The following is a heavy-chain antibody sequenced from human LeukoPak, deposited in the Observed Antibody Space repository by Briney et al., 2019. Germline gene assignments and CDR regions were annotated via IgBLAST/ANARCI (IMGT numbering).Heavy chain of an antibody. CDR2: AHDSGTT. Sequence: SETLSLTCSVSGSSMTNYYWSWVRQSPGKGLEWIGCAHDSGTTKYNPSLNSRVTISLDTPKNQFSLEVTSVTAADTAVYFCAGGINVGATSFWGQGTLVTVSS. J-gene: IGHJ4*02. D-gene: IGHD1-26*01. V-gene: IGHV4-59*01. CDR1: GSSMTNYY. CDR3: AGGINVGATSF.